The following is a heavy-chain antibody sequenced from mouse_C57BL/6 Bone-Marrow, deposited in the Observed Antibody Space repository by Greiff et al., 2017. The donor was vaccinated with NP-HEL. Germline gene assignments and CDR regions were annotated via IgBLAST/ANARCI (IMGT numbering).Heavy chain of an antibody. CDR1: GFTFSNYW. Sequence: EVMLVESGGGLVQPGGSMKLSCVASGFTFSNYWMNWVRQSPEKGLEWVAQIRLKSDNYATNYAESVKGRFTISRDDSKSSVYLQMNNLRAEDTGMYSCTGYYSNYYAMDYWGQGTSVTVSS. J-gene: IGHJ4*01. D-gene: IGHD2-5*01. V-gene: IGHV6-3*01. CDR2: IRLKSDNYAT. CDR3: TGYYSNYYAMDY.